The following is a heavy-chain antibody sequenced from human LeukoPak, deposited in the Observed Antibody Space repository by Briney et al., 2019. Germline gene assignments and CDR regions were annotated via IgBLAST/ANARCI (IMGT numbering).Heavy chain of an antibody. CDR3: AITAASLREAFDI. D-gene: IGHD6-13*01. CDR1: GFTFSTYG. CDR2: ISYDGSNT. J-gene: IGHJ3*02. Sequence: GGSLRLSCAASGFTFSTYGMHWVRQAPGKGLEWVALISYDGSNTYYADSVKGRFTISRDISKNTLYLQMNSLSFEDTAVYYCAITAASLREAFDIWGQGTMVTVSS. V-gene: IGHV3-30*03.